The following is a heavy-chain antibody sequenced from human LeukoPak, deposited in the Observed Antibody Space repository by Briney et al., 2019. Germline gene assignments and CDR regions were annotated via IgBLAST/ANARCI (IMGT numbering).Heavy chain of an antibody. D-gene: IGHD4-17*01. CDR2: IYSGGST. Sequence: GGSLRLSCAASGFTFSSYWMSWVRQAPGKGLEWVSVIYSGGSTDYADSVKGRFTISRDNSKNTLFLQMNSLRAEDTAVYHCARESAVTTGPGPDYWGQGTLVTVSS. V-gene: IGHV3-66*01. J-gene: IGHJ4*02. CDR3: ARESAVTTGPGPDY. CDR1: GFTFSSYW.